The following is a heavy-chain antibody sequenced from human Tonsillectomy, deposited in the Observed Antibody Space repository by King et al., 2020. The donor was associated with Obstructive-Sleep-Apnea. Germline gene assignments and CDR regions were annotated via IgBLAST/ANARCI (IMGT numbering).Heavy chain of an antibody. Sequence: VQLVESGGGVVQPGRSLRLSCAASGFTFSSYAMHWVRQAPGKGLEWVAVISYDGSNKYYADSVKGRFTISRDNSKNTLYLQMNSRRAEDTAGDYCARPFRRVAAAATNWFDPWGQGTLVTVSS. CDR1: GFTFSSYA. D-gene: IGHD6-13*01. J-gene: IGHJ5*02. V-gene: IGHV3-30*04. CDR2: ISYDGSNK. CDR3: ARPFRRVAAAATNWFDP.